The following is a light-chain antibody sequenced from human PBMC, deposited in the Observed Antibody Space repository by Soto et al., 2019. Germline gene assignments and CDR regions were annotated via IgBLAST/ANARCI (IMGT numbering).Light chain of an antibody. V-gene: IGLV2-14*01. CDR2: DVS. CDR3: SSYTTGNTLV. CDR1: SSDIGAYNY. Sequence: QSALTQPASLSGSPGQSITISCTGTSSDIGAYNYVSWYQQHPGKAPKVMISDVSNRPSGVSNRFSGSKSGNTASLAISGLQADDEADYYCSSYTTGNTLVFGGGTKLTVL. J-gene: IGLJ3*02.